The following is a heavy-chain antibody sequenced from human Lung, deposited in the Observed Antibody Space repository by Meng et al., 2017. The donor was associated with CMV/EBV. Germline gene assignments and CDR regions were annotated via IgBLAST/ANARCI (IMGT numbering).Heavy chain of an antibody. Sequence: SXKISXAASGFTFSSYAMHWVRQAPGKGLEWVAVISYDGSNKYYADSVKGRFTISRDNSKNTLYLQMNNLRAEDTAVYYCARDSRGSWYYSHGDYYYGMDVWGQGTTVTVSS. J-gene: IGHJ6*02. CDR1: GFTFSSYA. V-gene: IGHV3-30-3*01. CDR3: ARDSRGSWYYSHGDYYYGMDV. CDR2: ISYDGSNK. D-gene: IGHD6-13*01.